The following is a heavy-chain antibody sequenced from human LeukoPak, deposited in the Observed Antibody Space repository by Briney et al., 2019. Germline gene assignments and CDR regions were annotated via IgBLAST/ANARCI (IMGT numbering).Heavy chain of an antibody. CDR3: ASYYDFWSGNPGYYMDV. J-gene: IGHJ6*03. CDR1: GYTFTSYY. V-gene: IGHV1-46*01. CDR2: INPSGGST. Sequence: PGASVKVSCKASGYTFTSYYMHWVRQAPGQGLEWMGIINPSGGSTSYAQKFQSRVTMTRDTSTSTVYMELSSLRSEDTAVYYCASYYDFWSGNPGYYMDVWGKGTTVTVSS. D-gene: IGHD3-3*01.